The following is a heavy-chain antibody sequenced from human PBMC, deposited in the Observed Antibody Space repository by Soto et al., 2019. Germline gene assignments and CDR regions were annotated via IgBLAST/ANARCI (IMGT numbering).Heavy chain of an antibody. CDR1: GGSISSYY. V-gene: IGHV4-59*12. CDR3: ARSVILTGGSYKGLIRLHYFDT. D-gene: IGHD3-9*01. CDR2: IYHSGSA. J-gene: IGHJ4*02. Sequence: SETLSLTCTVSGGSISSYYWSWIRQPPGQGLEWIGEIYHSGSAIYTPSLKSRVTLSLDESKNEFSLNVDSVTAADTAVYYCARSVILTGGSYKGLIRLHYFDTWGQGTLVTVSS.